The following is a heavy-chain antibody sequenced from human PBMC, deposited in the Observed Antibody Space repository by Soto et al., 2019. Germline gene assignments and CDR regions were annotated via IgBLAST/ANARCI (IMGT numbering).Heavy chain of an antibody. Sequence: QVQLVESGGGVVQPGRSLRLSCAASGFTFSSYAMHWVRQAPGKGLEWVAVISYDGSNKYYADSVKGRFTISRDNSKNTLYLQMNSLRAEDTAVYYCARARYRKWLVHPGDYWGKGTLVTVSS. CDR2: ISYDGSNK. V-gene: IGHV3-30-3*01. J-gene: IGHJ4*02. D-gene: IGHD6-19*01. CDR3: ARARYRKWLVHPGDY. CDR1: GFTFSSYA.